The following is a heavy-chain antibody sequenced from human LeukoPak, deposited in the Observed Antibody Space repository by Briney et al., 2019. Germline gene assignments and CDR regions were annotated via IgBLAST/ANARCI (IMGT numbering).Heavy chain of an antibody. D-gene: IGHD1-1*01. CDR3: ARDLWGGGSGTAYY. Sequence: ASVKVSCKASGYTFTGYYMHWVRQAPGQGHEWMGRINPNSGGTNYAQKFQGRVTMTRDTSISTAYMELSRLRSDDTAVYYCARDLWGGGSGTAYYWGQGTLVTVSS. CDR1: GYTFTGYY. V-gene: IGHV1-2*06. CDR2: INPNSGGT. J-gene: IGHJ4*02.